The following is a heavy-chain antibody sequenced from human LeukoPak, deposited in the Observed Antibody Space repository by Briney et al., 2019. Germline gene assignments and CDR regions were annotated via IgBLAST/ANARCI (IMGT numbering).Heavy chain of an antibody. J-gene: IGHJ3*02. CDR2: ISAYNGNT. Sequence: ASVKVSCKASGYTFTSYGISWVRQAPGQGLERMGWISAYNGNTNYAQKLQGRVTMTTDTSTSTAYMELRSLRSDDTAVYYCAREGTDYDFWSGYLDAFDIWGQGTMVTVSS. V-gene: IGHV1-18*01. CDR1: GYTFTSYG. CDR3: AREGTDYDFWSGYLDAFDI. D-gene: IGHD3-3*01.